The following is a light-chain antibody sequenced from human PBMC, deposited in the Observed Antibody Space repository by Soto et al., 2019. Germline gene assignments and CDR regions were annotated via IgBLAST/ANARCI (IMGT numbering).Light chain of an antibody. Sequence: VLTQSPATLSLSPGERATLSCRASQSVGTFLAWYQHKPGQAPRLLIYDASNRATGVPARFSGSGSGTNFTLTISSLEPEDFAVYYCEQRSNWPPALTFGGGTKVDI. CDR1: QSVGTF. CDR3: EQRSNWPPALT. J-gene: IGKJ4*01. V-gene: IGKV3-11*01. CDR2: DAS.